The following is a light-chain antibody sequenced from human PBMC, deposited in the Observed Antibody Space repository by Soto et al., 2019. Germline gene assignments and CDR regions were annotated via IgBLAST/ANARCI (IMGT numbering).Light chain of an antibody. V-gene: IGKV3-15*01. CDR2: GAS. Sequence: EIVMTQSPATLSVSPGERASLSCRASQSVSNNLACYQQKPGQAPRLLIYGASTRATGIPVRFSGSGSGTEFTLTISILQSEDFAVYCCHQYNNWPQPFGQGTKVEI. CDR1: QSVSNN. CDR3: HQYNNWPQP. J-gene: IGKJ1*01.